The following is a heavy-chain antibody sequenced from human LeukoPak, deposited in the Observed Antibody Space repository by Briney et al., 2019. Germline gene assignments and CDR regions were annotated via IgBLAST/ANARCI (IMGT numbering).Heavy chain of an antibody. CDR3: AKSTVATMVRGVQYYYYYYGMDA. D-gene: IGHD3-10*01. Sequence: GGSLRLSCAASGFTFSSYAMSWVRQAPGKGLEWVSAISGSGGSTYYADSVKGRFTISRDNSKNTLYLQMNSLRAEDTAVYYCAKSTVATMVRGVQYYYYYYGMDAWGQGTTVTVSS. J-gene: IGHJ6*02. CDR2: ISGSGGST. V-gene: IGHV3-23*01. CDR1: GFTFSSYA.